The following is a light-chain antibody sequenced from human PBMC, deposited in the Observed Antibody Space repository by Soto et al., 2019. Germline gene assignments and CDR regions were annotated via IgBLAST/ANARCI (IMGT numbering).Light chain of an antibody. V-gene: IGLV2-14*03. J-gene: IGLJ1*01. CDR1: SSDVGGYKY. Sequence: QSVLTQPASVSGSPGQSITISCTGTSSDVGGYKYVSWYQQHPGKAPKLMMYDVSNRPSGVSNRFSGSKSGNTASLTISGLQSEDEADYYCSSYTSSSSYVFGSGTKVTVL. CDR3: SSYTSSSSYV. CDR2: DVS.